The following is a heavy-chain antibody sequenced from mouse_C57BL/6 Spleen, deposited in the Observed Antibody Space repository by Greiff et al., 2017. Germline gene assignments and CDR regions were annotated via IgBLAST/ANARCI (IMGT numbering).Heavy chain of an antibody. Sequence: VQLQQSGPGLVQPSQRLSITCTVSGFSLTSYGVHWVRQSPGKGLEWLGVIWSGGSTDYNAAFISRLSISKDNSKSQVFFKMNSLQADDTAIYYCARSTMITTLDFDVWGTGTTVTVSS. CDR3: ARSTMITTLDFDV. J-gene: IGHJ1*03. V-gene: IGHV2-2*01. D-gene: IGHD2-4*01. CDR1: GFSLTSYG. CDR2: IWSGGST.